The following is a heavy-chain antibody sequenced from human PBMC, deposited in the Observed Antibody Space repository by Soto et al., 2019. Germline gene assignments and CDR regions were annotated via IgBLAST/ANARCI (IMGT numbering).Heavy chain of an antibody. CDR2: IYYSGST. D-gene: IGHD6-13*01. CDR1: GGSISSYY. Sequence: KPSETLSLTCTGSGGSISSYYWSWIRQPPGKGLEWIGYIYYSGSTNYNPSLKSRVTISVDTSKNQFSLKLSSVTAADTAVYYCARDWGYSSXTWSSEATSDYYYGMDVWGQGTTVTVSS. CDR3: ARDWGYSSXTWSSEATSDYYYGMDV. V-gene: IGHV4-59*01. J-gene: IGHJ6*02.